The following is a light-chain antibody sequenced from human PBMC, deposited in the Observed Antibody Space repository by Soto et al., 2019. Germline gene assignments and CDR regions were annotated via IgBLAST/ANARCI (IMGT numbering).Light chain of an antibody. V-gene: IGLV1-51*02. Sequence: QPVLTQPPSVSAAPGQKVTISCSRSSSNIGNNYVSWYQQLPGTAPKLLIYENNKRPSGIPDRFSGSKSGTSATLGITGLQTGDEADYYCGTWDSSLSANVFGTGTKVTVL. J-gene: IGLJ1*01. CDR3: GTWDSSLSANV. CDR1: SSNIGNNY. CDR2: ENN.